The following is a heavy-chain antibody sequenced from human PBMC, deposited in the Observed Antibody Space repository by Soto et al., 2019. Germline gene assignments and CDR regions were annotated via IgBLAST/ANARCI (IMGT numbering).Heavy chain of an antibody. CDR2: IKQDGSEK. V-gene: IGHV3-7*05. D-gene: IGHD6-13*01. Sequence: PGGSLRLSCAASGFTFSSYWMSWVRQAPGKGLEWVANIKQDGSEKYYVDSVKGRFTISRDNAKNSLYLQMNSLRAEDTAVYYCARDDSRYSSSWYPRLGPYFEYWGQGTLVTVSS. CDR1: GFTFSSYW. CDR3: ARDDSRYSSSWYPRLGPYFEY. J-gene: IGHJ4*02.